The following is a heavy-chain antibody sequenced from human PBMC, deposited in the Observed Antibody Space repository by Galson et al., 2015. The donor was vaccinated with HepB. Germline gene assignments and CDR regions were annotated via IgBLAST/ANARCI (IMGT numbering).Heavy chain of an antibody. CDR3: AGYSSSWDAFDI. CDR1: GASVNSYH. J-gene: IGHJ3*02. D-gene: IGHD6-13*01. CDR2: IYYTGSS. V-gene: IGHV4-59*04. Sequence: TLSLTCSVYGASVNSYHWSWIRHPPGKGLEWIAHIYYTGSSNYNPSLRSRASISIDTSKNQFSLKLSSVTAADTAVYYCAGYSSSWDAFDIWGQGTMVTVSS.